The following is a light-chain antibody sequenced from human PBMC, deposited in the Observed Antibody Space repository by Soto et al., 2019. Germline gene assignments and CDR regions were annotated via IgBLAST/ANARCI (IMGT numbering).Light chain of an antibody. CDR3: QQRSDWPRT. CDR1: QSVSSY. V-gene: IGKV3-11*01. CDR2: DAS. Sequence: EIVLTQSPATLSLSPGERATLSCRASQSVSSYLGWYQQKPGQAPRLLIYDASNRATGIPARFSGSGSGTDFTLNISSLEPEDFEVYYCQQRSDWPRTFGQGTKVEIK. J-gene: IGKJ1*01.